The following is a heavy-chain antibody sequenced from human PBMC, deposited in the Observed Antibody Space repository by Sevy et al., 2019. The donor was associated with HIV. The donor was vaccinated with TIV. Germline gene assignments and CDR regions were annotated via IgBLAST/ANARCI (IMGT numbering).Heavy chain of an antibody. CDR2: IRNRPNRYTT. CDR1: GFAFSDHY. D-gene: IGHD2-21*01. V-gene: IGHV3-72*01. J-gene: IGHJ6*03. CDR3: VRGPNCGVGGCQQISPYCLDV. Sequence: GGSLRLSCAASGFAFSDHYVDWVRQAPGKGLEWVGRIRNRPNRYTTAYAASVEGRFTISRDDSRHSLYLQMNSLKTEDSAVYYCVRGPNCGVGGCQQISPYCLDVWGIGATVTVSS.